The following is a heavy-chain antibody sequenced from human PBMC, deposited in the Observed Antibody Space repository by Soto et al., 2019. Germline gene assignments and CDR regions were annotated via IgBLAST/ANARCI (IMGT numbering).Heavy chain of an antibody. CDR3: ARAVLRYFDWLLSWWFDP. CDR2: IIPIFGTA. CDR1: GGTFSSYA. V-gene: IGHV1-69*13. D-gene: IGHD3-9*01. J-gene: IGHJ5*02. Sequence: ASVKVSCKASGGTFSSYAISWVRQAPGQGLEWMGGIIPIFGTANYAQKFQGRVTITADESTSTAYMELSSLRSEDTAVYYCARAVLRYFDWLLSWWFDPWGQGTLVTVSS.